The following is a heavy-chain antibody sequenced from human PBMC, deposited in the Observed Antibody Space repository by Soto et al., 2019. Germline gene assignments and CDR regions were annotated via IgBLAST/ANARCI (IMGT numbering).Heavy chain of an antibody. V-gene: IGHV5-51*01. CDR2: IYPGDSDT. J-gene: IGHJ4*01. Sequence: GESLKISCQCSGYIFTNYWIGWVRHMPGKGLEWMGIIYPGDSDTRYSPSFQGPVTISADKSIRTAYLQWSSLKASETAMYYCARLSNRFDFDNWGHRTLVHVSS. D-gene: IGHD3-3*01. CDR3: ARLSNRFDFDN. CDR1: GYIFTNYW.